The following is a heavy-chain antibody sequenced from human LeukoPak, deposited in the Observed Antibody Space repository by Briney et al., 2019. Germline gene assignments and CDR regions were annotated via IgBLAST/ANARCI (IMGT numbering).Heavy chain of an antibody. J-gene: IGHJ4*02. CDR3: ARDRGTYYGSGSYSPPDY. V-gene: IGHV3-20*01. CDR1: GFTFDDYG. Sequence: GGSLRLSCAASGFTFDDYGMSWVRQAPGKGLEWVSGTNWNGGSTGYADSVKGRFTISRDNAKNSLYLQMNSLRAEDTALYHCARDRGTYYGSGSYSPPDYWGQGTLVTVSS. D-gene: IGHD3-10*01. CDR2: TNWNGGST.